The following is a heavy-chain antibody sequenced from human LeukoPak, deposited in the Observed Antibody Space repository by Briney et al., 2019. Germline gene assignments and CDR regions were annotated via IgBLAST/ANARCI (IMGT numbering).Heavy chain of an antibody. J-gene: IGHJ4*02. CDR1: GGSFSGYY. CDR2: INHSGST. CDR3: AREAYYDSSGYLLYYFDY. D-gene: IGHD3-22*01. V-gene: IGHV4-34*01. Sequence: SEALSLTCAVYGGSFSGYYWSWIRQPPGKGLEWIGEINHSGSTNYNPSLQSRVTISVDTSKNQFSLKLSSVTAADTAVYYCAREAYYDSSGYLLYYFDYWGQGTLVTVSS.